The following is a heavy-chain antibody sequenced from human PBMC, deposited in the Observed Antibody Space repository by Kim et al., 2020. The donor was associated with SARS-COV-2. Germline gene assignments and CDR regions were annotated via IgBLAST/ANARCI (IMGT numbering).Heavy chain of an antibody. V-gene: IGHV1-2*02. D-gene: IGHD3-10*01. CDR1: GYTFSGYY. CDR3: ARSGYGSGTTIIGDGMDV. J-gene: IGHJ6*02. CDR2: IYPDNGGT. Sequence: ASVKVSCKASGYTFSGYYMHWVRQAPGQGLEWMGWIYPDNGGTGYAQKFQGRVTMTRDTSISTLYMELTRLRSDDTAVYYCARSGYGSGTTIIGDGMDVWGQGTTVTVPS.